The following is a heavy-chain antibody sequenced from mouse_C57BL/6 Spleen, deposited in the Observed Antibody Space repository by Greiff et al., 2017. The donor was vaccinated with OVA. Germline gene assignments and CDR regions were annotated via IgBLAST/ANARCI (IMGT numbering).Heavy chain of an antibody. D-gene: IGHD1-1*01. Sequence: QVQLKQPGAELVRPGTSVKLSCKASGYTFTSYWMHWVKQRPGQGLEWIGVIDPSDSYTNYNQKFKGKATLTVDTSSSTAYMQLSSLTSEDSAVYYCARYYPTYYFDYWGQGTTLTVSS. CDR1: GYTFTSYW. CDR2: IDPSDSYT. CDR3: ARYYPTYYFDY. V-gene: IGHV1-59*01. J-gene: IGHJ2*01.